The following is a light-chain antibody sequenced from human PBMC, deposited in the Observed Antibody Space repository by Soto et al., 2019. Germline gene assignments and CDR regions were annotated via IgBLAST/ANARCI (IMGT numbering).Light chain of an antibody. CDR1: QEISND. V-gene: IGKV1-27*01. CDR2: DAS. Sequence: DIQMIQSPSSLSASVGDRVTITCQASQEISNDLAWYQQKPGKVPTLLIYDASTLQSGVPSRFSGSGSGTDFTLTISSLQLEDVATYYCQRYNSAPFTFGPGTKVDIK. CDR3: QRYNSAPFT. J-gene: IGKJ3*01.